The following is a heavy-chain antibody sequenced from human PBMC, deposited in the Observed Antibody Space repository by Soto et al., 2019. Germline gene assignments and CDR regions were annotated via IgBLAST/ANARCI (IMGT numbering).Heavy chain of an antibody. Sequence: SETLSLTCTVSGGSISSYYWSWIRQTPGKGLQYIGYIYYSGSANYNPSLKSRVTISDDTSTNQIFLTLTSVTAADTAVYYCARGITMVRGVIIPNWFDPCGQGTLVTVSS. CDR1: GGSISSYY. CDR3: ARGITMVRGVIIPNWFDP. J-gene: IGHJ5*02. D-gene: IGHD3-10*01. V-gene: IGHV4-59*08. CDR2: IYYSGSA.